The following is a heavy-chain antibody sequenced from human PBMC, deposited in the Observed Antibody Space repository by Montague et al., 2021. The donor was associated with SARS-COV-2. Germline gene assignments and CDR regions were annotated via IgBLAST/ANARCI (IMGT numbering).Heavy chain of an antibody. V-gene: IGHV6-1*01. CDR3: ARDGDYGGTWYSFLQN. CDR1: GDSVSIDTAA. CDR2: TFYRSQWHT. D-gene: IGHD4-17*01. J-gene: IGHJ1*01. Sequence: CAISGDSVSIDTAAWHWIRQSPSRGLEWLVRTFYRSQWHTDSAASVRSRISFSGDISKNQFSLHLNSATPEDTAIYYCARDGDYGGTWYSFLQNWGQGTLVIVSS.